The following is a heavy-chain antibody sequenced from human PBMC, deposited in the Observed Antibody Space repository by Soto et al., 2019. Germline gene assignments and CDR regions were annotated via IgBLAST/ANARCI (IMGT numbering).Heavy chain of an antibody. CDR3: ARGAPPFDD. V-gene: IGHV3-23*01. Sequence: PGGSLRLSCAASGFTFSSYAMIWVRQAPGKGPEWVSVISGSGSSTYYVDSVKGRFTISRDNSKNSLYLQMNSLRTDDTAVYYCARGAPPFDDWGQGTLVTVSS. CDR2: ISGSGSST. CDR1: GFTFSSYA. J-gene: IGHJ4*02.